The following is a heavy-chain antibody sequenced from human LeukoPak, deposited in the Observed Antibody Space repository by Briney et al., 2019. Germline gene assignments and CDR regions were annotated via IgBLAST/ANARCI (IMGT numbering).Heavy chain of an antibody. J-gene: IGHJ4*02. Sequence: QPGRSLGLSCAASGFTFSSYAMHWVRQAPGKGLEWVAVISYDGSNKYYADSVKGRFTISRDNSKNTLYLQMNRLRAEDTAVYYCARDREGEWELLSFILGYWGQGTLVTVSS. V-gene: IGHV3-30*04. CDR2: ISYDGSNK. CDR1: GFTFSSYA. D-gene: IGHD1-26*01. CDR3: ARDREGEWELLSFILGY.